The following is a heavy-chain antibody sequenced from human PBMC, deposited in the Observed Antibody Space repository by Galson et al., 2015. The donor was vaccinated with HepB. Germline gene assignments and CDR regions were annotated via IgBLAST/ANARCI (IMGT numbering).Heavy chain of an antibody. D-gene: IGHD6-19*01. CDR2: ISSSSSTI. V-gene: IGHV3-48*01. CDR1: GFTFSSYS. CDR3: ARDGYSSGWYSYFQH. Sequence: SLRLSCAASGFTFSSYSMNWVRQAPGKGLEWVSYISSSSSTIYYADSVKGRFTISRDNAKNSLYLQMNSLRAEDTAVYYCARDGYSSGWYSYFQHWGQGTLVTVSS. J-gene: IGHJ1*01.